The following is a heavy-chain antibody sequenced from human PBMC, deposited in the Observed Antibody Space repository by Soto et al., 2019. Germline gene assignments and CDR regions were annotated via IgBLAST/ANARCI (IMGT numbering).Heavy chain of an antibody. CDR1: GFTFSDHY. CDR3: ARYHTNQRAFDY. D-gene: IGHD2-2*01. CDR2: SRNKANSYTT. Sequence: EVQVVESGGGLVQPGGSLRLSCAASGFTFSDHYMDWVRQAPWKGLEWVGRSRNKANSYTTEYAASVKGRFVISRDDSENSVFLQMNSLKSEDTAVYFCARYHTNQRAFDYWGQGTLVTVSS. V-gene: IGHV3-72*01. J-gene: IGHJ4*02.